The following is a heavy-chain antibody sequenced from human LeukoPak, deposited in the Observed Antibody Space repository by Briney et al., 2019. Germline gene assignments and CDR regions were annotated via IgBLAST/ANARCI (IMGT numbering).Heavy chain of an antibody. J-gene: IGHJ5*02. CDR1: GFTFDHYG. Sequence: PGGFLRLSCAASGFTFDHYGMSWVRQAPGKGLEWVSGINWSGGSTGYADPVKGRFTISRDNAKSFLYLQMNSLRVEDTALYYCARGAPRGSQGWFDPWGQGTLVTVSS. CDR2: INWSGGST. CDR3: ARGAPRGSQGWFDP. V-gene: IGHV3-20*04. D-gene: IGHD1-26*01.